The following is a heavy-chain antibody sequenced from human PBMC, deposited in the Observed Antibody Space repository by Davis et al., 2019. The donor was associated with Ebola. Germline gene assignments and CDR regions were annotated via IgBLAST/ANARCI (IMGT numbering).Heavy chain of an antibody. CDR3: ASSYDYVWGSYPTDY. CDR1: GFTFSTYS. CDR2: ISSVGSTI. D-gene: IGHD3-16*02. Sequence: PGGSLRLSCAASGFTFSTYSMIWVRQAPGKGLEWVSYISSVGSTIYYADSVKGRFTISRDNAKNSLYLQMNSLRDEDAAVYYCASSYDYVWGSYPTDYWGQGTLVTVSS. J-gene: IGHJ4*02. V-gene: IGHV3-48*02.